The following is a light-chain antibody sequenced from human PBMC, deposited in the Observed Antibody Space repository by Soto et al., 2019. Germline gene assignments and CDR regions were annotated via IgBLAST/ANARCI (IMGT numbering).Light chain of an antibody. CDR1: QSISNF. V-gene: IGKV1-39*01. CDR2: AAS. CDR3: QQSYTTPYT. Sequence: DIQMTQSPSSLSASVGDRVTITCRASQSISNFLNWYQQKPGKAPELLIYAASSLHSGVPSRFSGSGSGTNFTLTISSLQPEAFATYSCQQSYTTPYTFGQGTKLEIK. J-gene: IGKJ2*01.